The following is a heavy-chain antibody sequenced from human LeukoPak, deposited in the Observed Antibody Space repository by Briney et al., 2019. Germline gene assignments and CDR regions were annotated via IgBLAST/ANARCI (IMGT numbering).Heavy chain of an antibody. CDR1: GFTFSSYW. Sequence: GGSLRLSCAASGFTFSSYWMNWARQAPGKGLEWVSSISSSSSYIYYADSVKGRFTISRDNAKNSLYLQMNSLRAEDTAVYYCARLQQNYDFDPWGQGTLVTVSS. J-gene: IGHJ5*02. CDR2: ISSSSSYI. CDR3: ARLQQNYDFDP. D-gene: IGHD5-12*01. V-gene: IGHV3-21*01.